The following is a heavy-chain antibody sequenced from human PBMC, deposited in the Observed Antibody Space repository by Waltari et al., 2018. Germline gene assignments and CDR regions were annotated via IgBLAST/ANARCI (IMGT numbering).Heavy chain of an antibody. D-gene: IGHD3-22*01. CDR3: ARLPRGSVIIGAFDI. V-gene: IGHV4-59*11. CDR2: MYFSGTK. CDR1: GDSIRSHF. Sequence: VQLQESGPGLVKPSETLSLRCNVSGDSIRSHFWRWIRQAPGKGLEGIGHMYFSGTKDYNPSLKSRVAISRDTSKNHCSLNLRSVTAADTAIYYCARLPRGSVIIGAFDIWGQGTQVTVSS. J-gene: IGHJ3*02.